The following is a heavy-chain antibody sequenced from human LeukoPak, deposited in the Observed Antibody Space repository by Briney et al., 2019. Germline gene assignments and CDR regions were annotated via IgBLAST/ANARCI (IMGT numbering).Heavy chain of an antibody. Sequence: ASVKVSCKASGYTFTGYYMHWVRQAPGQGLEWMGWINPNSGGTNYAQKFQGRVTMTRDTSISTAYMELSRLRSDDTAVYYCARSTKLRFLEWLPNNWFDPGGQGTLVTVSS. J-gene: IGHJ5*02. V-gene: IGHV1-2*02. CDR2: INPNSGGT. D-gene: IGHD3-3*01. CDR1: GYTFTGYY. CDR3: ARSTKLRFLEWLPNNWFDP.